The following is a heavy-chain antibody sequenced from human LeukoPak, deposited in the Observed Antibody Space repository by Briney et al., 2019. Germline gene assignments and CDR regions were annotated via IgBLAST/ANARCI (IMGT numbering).Heavy chain of an antibody. CDR1: GYTSTSYD. CDR2: MNPNSGNT. Sequence: ASVKVSCKASGYTSTSYDINWVRQATGQELEWMGWMNPNSGNTGYAQKFQGRVTITADESTSTAYMELSSLRSEDTAVYYCASYYYDRTSTYYFDYWGQGTLVTVSS. V-gene: IGHV1-8*01. J-gene: IGHJ4*02. CDR3: ASYYYDRTSTYYFDY. D-gene: IGHD3-22*01.